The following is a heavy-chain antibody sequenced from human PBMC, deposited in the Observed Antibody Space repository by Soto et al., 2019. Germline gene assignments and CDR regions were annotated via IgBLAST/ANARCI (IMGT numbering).Heavy chain of an antibody. CDR1: GGTFSSYT. Sequence: QVQLLQSGAEVKKPGSSVKVSCKASGGTFSSYTISWVRQAPGQGLEWMGGIIPISGTTNYAQKFQGRVTIMAPKSTSTAYMELSSLRSEDTAVYYCARDETQGIPVMVVAKSHAFNIWGQGALVTGSS. CDR3: ARDETQGIPVMVVAKSHAFNI. J-gene: IGHJ3*02. D-gene: IGHD3-22*01. V-gene: IGHV1-69*06. CDR2: IIPISGTT.